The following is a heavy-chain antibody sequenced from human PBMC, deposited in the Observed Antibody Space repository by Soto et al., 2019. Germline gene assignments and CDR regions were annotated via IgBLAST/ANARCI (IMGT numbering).Heavy chain of an antibody. CDR1: GGSISSSSYY. Sequence: SETLSLTCTVSGGSISSSSYYWGWIRQPPGKGLEWIGSIFYSGTTYYNPSLKSRVTISVDTSKNQFSLKLSSVTAADTAVYYCARPDYYTSGGYGFWGQGILVTV. D-gene: IGHD3-10*01. V-gene: IGHV4-39*01. CDR2: IFYSGTT. J-gene: IGHJ4*02. CDR3: ARPDYYTSGGYGF.